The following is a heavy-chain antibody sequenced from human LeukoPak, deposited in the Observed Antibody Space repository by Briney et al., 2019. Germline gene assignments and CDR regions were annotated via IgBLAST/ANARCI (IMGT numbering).Heavy chain of an antibody. D-gene: IGHD1-26*01. Sequence: PSETLSLTCAVHGGLVSGYSWSWIRQSPGKGLEWIGEINHSGSTNYNPSLKSRVTISVDTSKNQFSLKLSSVTAADTAVYYCARVGGGIVGATPDWFDPWGQGTLVTVSS. V-gene: IGHV4-34*01. CDR3: ARVGGGIVGATPDWFDP. CDR1: GGLVSGYS. J-gene: IGHJ5*02. CDR2: INHSGST.